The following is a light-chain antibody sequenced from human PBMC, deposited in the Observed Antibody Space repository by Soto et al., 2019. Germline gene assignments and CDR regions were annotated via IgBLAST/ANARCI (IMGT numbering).Light chain of an antibody. CDR1: QSLVHSDGNTY. CDR2: KVS. Sequence: DVVMTQSPLSLPVTLGQPASISCRSSQSLVHSDGNTYLFWFQQMPGQSPRRLIYKVSNRGSGVPDRFSGLGSGTDFTLTINRVEAADVGVYCCMQSTAWPHTCGKGTKRELK. V-gene: IGKV2-30*02. J-gene: IGKJ2*01. CDR3: MQSTAWPHT.